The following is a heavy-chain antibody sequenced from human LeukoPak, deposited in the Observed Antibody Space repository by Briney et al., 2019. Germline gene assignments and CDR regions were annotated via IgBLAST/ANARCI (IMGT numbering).Heavy chain of an antibody. Sequence: SETLSLTCTVSGGSISSYYWTWIRQPAGKGLEWIGRIYTSGNTGYNPSLKSRVTMSVDTSKNQFSLNLSSVTTADTAVYYCARVDLRAAFFDYWGQGTLVTVSS. CDR3: ARVDLRAAFFDY. V-gene: IGHV4-4*07. CDR2: IYTSGNT. J-gene: IGHJ4*02. D-gene: IGHD2-15*01. CDR1: GGSISSYY.